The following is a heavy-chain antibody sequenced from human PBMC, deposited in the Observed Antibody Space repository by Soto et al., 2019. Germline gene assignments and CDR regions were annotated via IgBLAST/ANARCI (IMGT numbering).Heavy chain of an antibody. J-gene: IGHJ6*02. CDR3: ATPAGISGEWEHRDYYGMDV. D-gene: IGHD1-26*01. CDR1: GYTLTELS. V-gene: IGHV1-24*01. Sequence: ASVKVSCKVSGYTLTELSMHWVRQAPGKGLEWMGGVDPADGETIYAQKFQARVTMTEDTSTDTAYMELSSLRSEDTAVYYCATPAGISGEWEHRDYYGMDVWGQGTTVTVSS. CDR2: VDPADGET.